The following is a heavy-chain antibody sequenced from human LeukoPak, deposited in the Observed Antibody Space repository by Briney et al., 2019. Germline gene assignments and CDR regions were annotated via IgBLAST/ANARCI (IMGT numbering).Heavy chain of an antibody. Sequence: SETLSLTCGVYGGSFSGYYWSWIRQPPGRGLEWIGEINQSGNTNYNPSLKSRVTISVDKPKNQFSLKLSSVTAEDTAVYYCAKDVSRWYRPFDYWGQGTLVTVSS. D-gene: IGHD6-13*01. CDR3: AKDVSRWYRPFDY. CDR2: INQSGNT. V-gene: IGHV4-34*01. J-gene: IGHJ4*02. CDR1: GGSFSGYY.